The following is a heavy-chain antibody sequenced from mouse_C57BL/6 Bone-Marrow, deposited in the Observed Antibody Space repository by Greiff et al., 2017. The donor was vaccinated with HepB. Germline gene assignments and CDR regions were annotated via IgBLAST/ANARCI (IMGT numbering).Heavy chain of an antibody. CDR1: EYEFPSYD. CDR2: INSDGGST. Sequence: EVKLVESGGGLVQPGESLKLSCESNEYEFPSYDMSWVRKSPEKGLELVAAINSDGGSTYYPETMERRFIISRDNTQKTLYLQMSSLRSEDTALYYCARRYYVYAMDYWGQGTSVTVSS. V-gene: IGHV5-2*01. CDR3: ARRYYVYAMDY. D-gene: IGHD1-1*01. J-gene: IGHJ4*01.